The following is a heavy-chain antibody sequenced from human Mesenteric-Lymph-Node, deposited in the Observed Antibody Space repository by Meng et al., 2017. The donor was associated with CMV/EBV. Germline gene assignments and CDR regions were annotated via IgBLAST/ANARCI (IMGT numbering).Heavy chain of an antibody. CDR1: GYTFTSYA. Sequence: KFSCKASGYTFTSYALHWVRQAPGQRLEWMGWINAGNGNTKYSQKFQGRVTMTRNTSISTAYMELSSLRSEDTAVYYCTRPSGSEDYWGQGTLVTVSS. D-gene: IGHD7-27*01. CDR3: TRPSGSEDY. J-gene: IGHJ4*02. V-gene: IGHV1-3*01. CDR2: INAGNGNT.